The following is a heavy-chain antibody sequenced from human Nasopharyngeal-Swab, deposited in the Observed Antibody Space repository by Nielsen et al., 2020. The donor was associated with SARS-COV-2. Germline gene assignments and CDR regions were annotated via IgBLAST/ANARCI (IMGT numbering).Heavy chain of an antibody. CDR1: GYTFTYFD. CDR3: VVVARDAFDI. V-gene: IGHV1-8*01. CDR2: MSPNSGDT. J-gene: IGHJ3*02. Sequence: ASVKVSCKASGYTFTYFDIHWVRQATGQGLEWMGWMSPNSGDTGYAQKFQGRVTMTRDTSISTAYMELSRLRSDDTAVYYCVVVARDAFDIWGQGTMVTVSS. D-gene: IGHD2-15*01.